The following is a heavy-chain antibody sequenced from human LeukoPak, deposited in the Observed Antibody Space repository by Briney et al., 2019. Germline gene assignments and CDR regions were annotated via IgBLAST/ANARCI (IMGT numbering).Heavy chain of an antibody. CDR2: ISGRNNGEYT. V-gene: IGHV3-23*01. D-gene: IGHD2-21*02. J-gene: IGHJ3*02. CDR1: QFSFNTHS. Sequence: GGSLRLSCAASQFSFNTHSMSWVRQAPGKGLEWVSSISGRNNGEYTYYADSVEGRFTISRDSSKNTVYLHMNSLRAEDTAVYFCARLSSWVFEIWGQGTMVTVSS. CDR3: ARLSSWVFEI.